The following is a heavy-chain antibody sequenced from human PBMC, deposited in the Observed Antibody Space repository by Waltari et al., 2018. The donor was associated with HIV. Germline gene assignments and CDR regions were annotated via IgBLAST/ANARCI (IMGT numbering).Heavy chain of an antibody. D-gene: IGHD6-19*01. CDR2: IKQDGSEK. Sequence: EVQLVESGGGLVQPGGSLGLSGAASGFPFSSYWMSWVGQAPGKGLEWVANIKQDGSEKYYVDSVKGRFTISRDNAKNSLYLQMNSLRAEDTAVYYCARGGYSSGWNFDYWGQGTLVTVSS. J-gene: IGHJ4*02. V-gene: IGHV3-7*01. CDR3: ARGGYSSGWNFDY. CDR1: GFPFSSYW.